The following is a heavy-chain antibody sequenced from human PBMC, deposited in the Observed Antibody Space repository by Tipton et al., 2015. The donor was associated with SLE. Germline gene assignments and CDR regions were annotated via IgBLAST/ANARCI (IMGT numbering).Heavy chain of an antibody. Sequence: TLSLTCAVYGKSLTGYYWSWIRQPPGKGLEWIGEINDGGYTNYNPSPKRRVTISVDTSKNQFSLKLNSVTAADTAVYYCARKWDIWGQGTMVTVSS. CDR3: ARKWDI. D-gene: IGHD2-8*01. V-gene: IGHV4-34*01. CDR1: GKSLTGYY. CDR2: INDGGYT. J-gene: IGHJ3*02.